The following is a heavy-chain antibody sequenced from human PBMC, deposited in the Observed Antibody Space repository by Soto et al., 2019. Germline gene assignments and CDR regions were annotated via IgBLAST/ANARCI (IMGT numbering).Heavy chain of an antibody. D-gene: IGHD3-16*02. J-gene: IGHJ1*01. Sequence: SETLSLTCIVSGGSISSSSYYWGWIRQPPGKGLEWIGNIYYTGSTYYNPSLKSRVSISVDTSKNQFSLKLSSVTAADTAVYYCARVDDYVWGSFRPWGQGTQVTVSS. CDR1: GGSISSSSYY. V-gene: IGHV4-39*01. CDR3: ARVDDYVWGSFRP. CDR2: IYYTGST.